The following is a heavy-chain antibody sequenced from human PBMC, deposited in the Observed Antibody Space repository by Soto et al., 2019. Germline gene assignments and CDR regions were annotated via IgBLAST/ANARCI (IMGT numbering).Heavy chain of an antibody. Sequence: QVQLVQSGAEVKKPGSSVKVSCKASGGTFSSYSISCVRQAPGQGLEWMGRIIPILGIANYAQKFQGRVTITADKPTSTAYMELSSLRSEDTAVYYCASSSRVLLDYWGQGTLVTVSS. CDR3: ASSSRVLLDY. V-gene: IGHV1-69*02. CDR2: IIPILGIA. CDR1: GGTFSSYS. D-gene: IGHD3-10*01. J-gene: IGHJ4*02.